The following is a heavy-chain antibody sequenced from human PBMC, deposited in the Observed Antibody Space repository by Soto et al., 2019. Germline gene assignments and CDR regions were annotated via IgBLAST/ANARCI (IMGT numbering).Heavy chain of an antibody. Sequence: GASVKVSCKASGYSFSTYDIYWVRQATGQGLEWMGWMNPSSGHTGYAQKFQGRVTMSRDTSISTAYMELGSLRSEDTAVYYCARGYYDFWSKYYGMDVWGQGTTVTVSS. J-gene: IGHJ6*02. CDR2: MNPSSGHT. D-gene: IGHD3-3*01. CDR3: ARGYYDFWSKYYGMDV. V-gene: IGHV1-8*01. CDR1: GYSFSTYD.